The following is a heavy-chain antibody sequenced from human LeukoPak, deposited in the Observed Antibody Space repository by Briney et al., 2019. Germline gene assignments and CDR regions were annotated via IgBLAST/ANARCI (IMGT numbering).Heavy chain of an antibody. V-gene: IGHV1-69*04. J-gene: IGHJ4*02. Sequence: SVKVSFKASGSTFIIYAISWVRQAPGQGLEWVGRIIPILGIANYAQKFQGRVTITADKPTSTAYMELSSLRSEDTAVYYCASAYYYDSSGYTTNIDYWGQGTLVTVSS. CDR2: IIPILGIA. CDR3: ASAYYYDSSGYTTNIDY. D-gene: IGHD3-22*01. CDR1: GSTFIIYA.